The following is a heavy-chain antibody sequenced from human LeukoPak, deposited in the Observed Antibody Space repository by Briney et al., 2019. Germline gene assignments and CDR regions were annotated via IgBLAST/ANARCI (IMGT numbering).Heavy chain of an antibody. D-gene: IGHD6-19*01. J-gene: IGHJ4*02. Sequence: PGGSLRLSCAASGFTFSSYSMSWVRQAPGKGLEWVSYISYSSSIIYYADSVKGRFTIPRDNAKNSLYLQMNSLRAEDTAVYYCARNMYTSGWYRLGYWGRGTLVTVSS. V-gene: IGHV3-48*01. CDR2: ISYSSSII. CDR3: ARNMYTSGWYRLGY. CDR1: GFTFSSYS.